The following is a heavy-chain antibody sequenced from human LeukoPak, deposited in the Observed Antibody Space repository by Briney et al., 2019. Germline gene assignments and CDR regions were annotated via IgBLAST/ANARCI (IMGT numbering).Heavy chain of an antibody. V-gene: IGHV1-2*06. J-gene: IGHJ4*02. CDR2: INPNSGGT. Sequence: ASVKVSCKASGYTFPGYYMHWVRQAPGQGLEWMGRINPNSGGTNYAQKFQGRVTMTRDTSISTAYMELSRLRSDDTAVYYCARERPLRSGYLFDYWGQGTLVTVSS. CDR3: ARERPLRSGYLFDY. CDR1: GYTFPGYY. D-gene: IGHD5-12*01.